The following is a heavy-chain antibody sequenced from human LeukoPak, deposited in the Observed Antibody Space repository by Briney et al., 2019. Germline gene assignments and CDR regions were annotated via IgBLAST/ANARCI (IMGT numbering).Heavy chain of an antibody. CDR1: GCNFASYW. CDR3: ARGSEFDY. Sequence: GASLQISCEGSGCNFASYWIGWVRQMPGKGLEWMGIIYPGDSDTRYSPSFQGQVTISSDKSISTAYLQWSSLKASDTAMYYWARGSEFDYWGQGTLVTVSS. V-gene: IGHV5-51*01. CDR2: IYPGDSDT. J-gene: IGHJ4*02.